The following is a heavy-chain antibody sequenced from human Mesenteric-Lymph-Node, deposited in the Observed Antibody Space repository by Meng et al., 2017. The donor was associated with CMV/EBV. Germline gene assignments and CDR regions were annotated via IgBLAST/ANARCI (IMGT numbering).Heavy chain of an antibody. V-gene: IGHV1-18*01. J-gene: IGHJ4*02. CDR3: ARTPYSSSWYDHDY. CDR1: GYTFTSYG. D-gene: IGHD6-13*01. Sequence: ASVKVSCKASGYTFTSYGISWVRQAPGQGLEWMGWISAYNGNTNYAQKLQGRVTMTTDTSTSTAYMELRSLRSDGTAVYYCARTPYSSSWYDHDYWGQGTLVTVSS. CDR2: ISAYNGNT.